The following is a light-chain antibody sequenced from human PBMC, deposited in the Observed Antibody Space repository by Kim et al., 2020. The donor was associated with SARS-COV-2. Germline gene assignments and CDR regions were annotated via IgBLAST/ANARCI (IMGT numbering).Light chain of an antibody. Sequence: EIVLTQSPGTLSLSPGERATLACRASQSVSSNYLAWYQQKVGQAPRLLIYAASSRATGIPDRFSGSGSQTDFTLTINGLEPEDFAVYYWQQYGRSPAYTFGQGTKLEI. J-gene: IGKJ2*01. CDR1: QSVSSNY. CDR3: QQYGRSPAYT. V-gene: IGKV3-20*01. CDR2: AAS.